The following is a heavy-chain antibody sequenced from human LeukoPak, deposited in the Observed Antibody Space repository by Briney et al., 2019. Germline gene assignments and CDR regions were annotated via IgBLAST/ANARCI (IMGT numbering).Heavy chain of an antibody. CDR2: ISAYNGNT. CDR1: GYTFTSYG. Sequence: ASVKVSCKASGYTFTSYGISWVRQAPGQGLEWMGWISAYNGNTNYAQKLQGRVTMTTDTSTSTAYMELRSLRSDDTAVYYCARDLVTMIVVSPFDYWGQGTLVTVSS. CDR3: ARDLVTMIVVSPFDY. D-gene: IGHD3-22*01. V-gene: IGHV1-18*01. J-gene: IGHJ4*02.